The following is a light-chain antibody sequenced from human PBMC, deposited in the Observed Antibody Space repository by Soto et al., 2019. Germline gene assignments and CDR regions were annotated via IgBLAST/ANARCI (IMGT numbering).Light chain of an antibody. V-gene: IGLV2-14*01. Sequence: QSVLTQLASVSASPGQSIFISCTGSSEDIGAYDYVSWYQQHPGKAPKLILYAVNDRPSGVSSRFSGSKSGNTASLTISGVQPDDEADYYCSSYRSSDTLEVFGTGTKVTVL. CDR1: SEDIGAYDY. CDR2: AVN. CDR3: SSYRSSDTLEV. J-gene: IGLJ1*01.